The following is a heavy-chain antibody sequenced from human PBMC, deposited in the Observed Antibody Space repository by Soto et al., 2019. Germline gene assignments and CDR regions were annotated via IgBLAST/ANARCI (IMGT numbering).Heavy chain of an antibody. J-gene: IGHJ4*02. CDR1: GGSISSSSYY. CDR2: IYYSGST. CDR3: ARRNSSGYPRKFYYFDY. Sequence: PSETLSLTCTVSGGSISSSSYYWVWIRQPPGKGLEWIGSIYYSGSTYYNPSLKSRVTISVDTSKNQFSLKLSSVTAADTAVYYCARRNSSGYPRKFYYFDYWGQGTLVTVSS. V-gene: IGHV4-39*01. D-gene: IGHD3-22*01.